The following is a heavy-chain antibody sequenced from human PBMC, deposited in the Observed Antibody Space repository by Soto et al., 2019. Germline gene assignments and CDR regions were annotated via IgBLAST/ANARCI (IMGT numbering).Heavy chain of an antibody. CDR3: ARAAAYYDILTAKKITQFDP. V-gene: IGHV1-18*01. CDR2: ISAYNGNT. D-gene: IGHD3-9*01. Sequence: ASVKVSCKASGYTFTSYGISWVRQAPGQGLEWMGWISAYNGNTNYAQKLQGRVTMTTGTSTSTAYMELRSLRSDDTAVYYCARAAAYYDILTAKKITQFDPWGQGTLVTVSS. CDR1: GYTFTSYG. J-gene: IGHJ5*02.